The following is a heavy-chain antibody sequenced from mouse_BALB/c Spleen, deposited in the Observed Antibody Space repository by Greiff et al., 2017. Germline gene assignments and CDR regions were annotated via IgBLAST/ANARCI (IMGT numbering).Heavy chain of an antibody. D-gene: IGHD2-1*01. CDR3: ARWGGNYVAMDY. V-gene: IGHV1S137*01. CDR1: GYTFTDYA. J-gene: IGHJ4*01. Sequence: QVQLQQSGAELVRPGVSVKISCKGSGYTFTDYAMHWVKQSHAKSLEWIGVISTYYGDASYNQKFKGKATMTVDKSSSTAYMELARLTSEDSAIYYCARWGGNYVAMDYWGQGTSVTVSS. CDR2: ISTYYGDA.